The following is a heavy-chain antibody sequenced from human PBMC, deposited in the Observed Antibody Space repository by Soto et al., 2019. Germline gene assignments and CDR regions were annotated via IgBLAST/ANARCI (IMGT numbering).Heavy chain of an antibody. V-gene: IGHV4-59*01. CDR3: SRERSDGYYYNGMDD. Sequence: PSETLSLTCTVSGGSISSYYWSWIRQPPGKGLEWIGYIYYSGSTNYNPSLKSRVTISVDTSKNQFSLKLSSVTAADTAVYYCSRERSDGYYYNGMDDWGKGTTVTVSS. J-gene: IGHJ6*04. CDR2: IYYSGST. CDR1: GGSISSYY.